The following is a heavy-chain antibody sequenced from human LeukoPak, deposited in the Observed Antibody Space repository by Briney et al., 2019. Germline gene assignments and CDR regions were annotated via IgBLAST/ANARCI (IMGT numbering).Heavy chain of an antibody. Sequence: PGGSLRLSCAASGFTFSYSMNWVRQAPGKGLEWVSYISSSSSTIDYADSVKDRFTISRDNAKNSLYLQMNSLRAEDTAVYYCARDPTLLEWLSGYFDYWGQGTLVTVSS. J-gene: IGHJ4*02. D-gene: IGHD3-3*01. CDR2: ISSSSSTI. CDR1: GFTFSYS. V-gene: IGHV3-48*04. CDR3: ARDPTLLEWLSGYFDY.